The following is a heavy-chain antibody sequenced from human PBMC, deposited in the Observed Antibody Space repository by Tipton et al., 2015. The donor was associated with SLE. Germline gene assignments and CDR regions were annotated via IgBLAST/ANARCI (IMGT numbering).Heavy chain of an antibody. CDR2: INHSGST. CDR3: ARSRGGPIVEMGMDV. J-gene: IGHJ6*02. V-gene: IGHV4-34*01. Sequence: LRLSCAVYGGPFSGYYWSWIRQPPGKGLEWIGEINHSGSTNYNPSLKSRVTISVDTSKNQFSLKLSSVTAADTAVYYCARSRGGPIVEMGMDVWGQGTTVTVSS. D-gene: IGHD2-21*01. CDR1: GGPFSGYY.